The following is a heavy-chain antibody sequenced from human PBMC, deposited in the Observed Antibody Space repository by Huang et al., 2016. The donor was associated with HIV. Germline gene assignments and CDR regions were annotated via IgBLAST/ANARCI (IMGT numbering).Heavy chain of an antibody. CDR1: GYTVSELS. Sequence: QVQLVESGAELKKPGASVRVSCKVSGYTVSELSLHWVRQAPEQGLEWMGGVDPEEGETSDAQRLQGRVTMTEDTSTDTAYMELSSLRPEDTAVYYCATSTPDVGAGVLRSAFDIWGQGTMVTVSS. V-gene: IGHV1-24*01. J-gene: IGHJ3*02. D-gene: IGHD2-15*01. CDR2: VDPEEGET. CDR3: ATSTPDVGAGVLRSAFDI.